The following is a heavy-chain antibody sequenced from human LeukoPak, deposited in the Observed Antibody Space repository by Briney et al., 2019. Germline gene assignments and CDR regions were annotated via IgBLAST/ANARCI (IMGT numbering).Heavy chain of an antibody. CDR2: IYHSGNT. CDR3: ARAGDLIVVTMGAFDI. D-gene: IGHD2-15*01. Sequence: SETLSLTCTVSGGSISSSTYYWGWIRQPPGKGLEWIGSIYHSGNTYYNPSLKSRVTISVDRSKNQFSLQLSSVTAADTAVYYCARAGDLIVVTMGAFDIWGQGTMVTVSS. V-gene: IGHV4-39*07. J-gene: IGHJ3*02. CDR1: GGSISSSTYY.